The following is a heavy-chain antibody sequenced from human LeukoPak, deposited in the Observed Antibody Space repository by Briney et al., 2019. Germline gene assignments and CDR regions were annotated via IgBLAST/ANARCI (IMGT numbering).Heavy chain of an antibody. Sequence: TGGSLRLSCAASGFTFSNFWMSWVRQAPGKGLEWVANIKQDGSEKYYVDSVKGRFTISRDNAKNSLYLQMSNLRAEDTAVYFCARGGGLDVWGQGATVTVSS. V-gene: IGHV3-7*03. CDR2: IKQDGSEK. CDR3: ARGGGLDV. D-gene: IGHD3-16*01. CDR1: GFTFSNFW. J-gene: IGHJ6*02.